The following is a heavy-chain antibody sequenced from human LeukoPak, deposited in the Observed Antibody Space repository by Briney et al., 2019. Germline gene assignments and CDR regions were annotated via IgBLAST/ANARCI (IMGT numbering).Heavy chain of an antibody. D-gene: IGHD3-10*01. CDR1: GGSFSGYY. V-gene: IGHV4-34*01. Sequence: SETLSLTCAVYGGSFSGYYWSWIRQPPGKGPEWIGEINSSGTVNYNPSLRNRVTISVDMSKKQFSLKLASVTAADTAMYYCARDARFGELVDYWGRETLVTVSS. J-gene: IGHJ4*02. CDR3: ARDARFGELVDY. CDR2: INSSGTV.